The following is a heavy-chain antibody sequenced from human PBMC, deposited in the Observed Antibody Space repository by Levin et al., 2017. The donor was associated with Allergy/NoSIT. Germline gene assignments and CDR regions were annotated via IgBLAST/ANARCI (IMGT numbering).Heavy chain of an antibody. V-gene: IGHV3-23*01. Sequence: LSLTCAASGFAFSASAMKWIRQAPGKGLEWVSMISDSGTITRYADSLKGRFTISRDNSKNTVFLQMNNLRAEDTAIYYCATHWGKVRGGDSWGQGTLVTVSS. J-gene: IGHJ5*01. CDR3: ATHWGKVRGGDS. CDR1: GFAFSASA. D-gene: IGHD3-10*01. CDR2: ISDSGTIT.